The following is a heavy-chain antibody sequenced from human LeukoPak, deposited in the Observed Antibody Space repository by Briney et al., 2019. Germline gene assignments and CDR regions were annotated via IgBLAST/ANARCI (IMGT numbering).Heavy chain of an antibody. CDR2: ITHSGDYT. Sequence: GGSLRLSCVASGISFSNYGMSWVRQAPGKGLEWVSLITHSGDYTNYADSVKGRFTISRDNSESTLYLQMNSLRAEDTAVYYCAKNLNLHWEKDASHIWGQGTMVTVSS. CDR3: AKNLNLHWEKDASHI. D-gene: IGHD1-26*01. V-gene: IGHV3-23*01. CDR1: GISFSNYG. J-gene: IGHJ3*02.